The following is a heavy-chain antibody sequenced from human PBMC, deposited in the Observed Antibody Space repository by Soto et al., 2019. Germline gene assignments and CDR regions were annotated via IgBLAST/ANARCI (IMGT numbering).Heavy chain of an antibody. V-gene: IGHV4-39*01. Sequence: QLQLQESGPGLVKPSETLSLTCTVSGASIRSTNYYWGWIRQPPGKGLEWIGNIYLSGTTHYDPSLKSRFIISVDTSKNQFSLQLTSVTAADTAVYYCARHSSAAPYSSSPYWGPGTLVTVSS. CDR2: IYLSGTT. CDR1: GASIRSTNYY. J-gene: IGHJ4*02. CDR3: ARHSSAAPYSSSPY. D-gene: IGHD6-13*01.